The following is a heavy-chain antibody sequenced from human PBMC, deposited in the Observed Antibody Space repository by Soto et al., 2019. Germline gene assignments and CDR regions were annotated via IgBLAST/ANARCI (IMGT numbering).Heavy chain of an antibody. CDR3: ARTTMIALVYYFDY. V-gene: IGHV4-30-4*02. CDR2: IYYSGST. J-gene: IGHJ4*02. D-gene: IGHD3-22*01. Sequence: SDTLSLTCTVSGGSISSGDYYWSWIRQPPGKGLEWIGYIYYSGSTYYNPSLKSRVTISVDTSKNQFSLKLSSVTAADTAVYYCARTTMIALVYYFDYWGQGTLVTVSS. CDR1: GGSISSGDYY.